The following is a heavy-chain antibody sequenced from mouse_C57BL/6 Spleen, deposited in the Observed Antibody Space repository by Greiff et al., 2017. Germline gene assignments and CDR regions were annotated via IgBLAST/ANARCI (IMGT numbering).Heavy chain of an antibody. CDR3: ARLVTAVVATRGFDD. J-gene: IGHJ2*01. CDR2: IYPGDGDT. Sequence: VQLQQSGPELVKPGASVKISCKASGYAFSSSWMNWVKQRPGKGLEWIGRIYPGDGDTNYNGKFKGKATLTADKCSSTAYMQLSSLTSEDAAVYFCARLVTAVVATRGFDDWGQGTTLTVAS. V-gene: IGHV1-82*01. D-gene: IGHD1-1*01. CDR1: GYAFSSSW.